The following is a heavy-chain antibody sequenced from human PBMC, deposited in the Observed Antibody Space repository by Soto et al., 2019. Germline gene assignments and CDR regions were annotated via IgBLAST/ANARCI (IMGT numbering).Heavy chain of an antibody. V-gene: IGHV3-33*01. J-gene: IGHJ4*02. CDR1: GFNFSRYA. CDR3: ARERVEGSGWYYFDA. D-gene: IGHD6-19*01. CDR2: IWNDGTNE. Sequence: QVQLVESGGGVVQPGRSLRLSCAASGFNFSRYAIHWVRQAPGKGLEWVALIWNDGTNEFYADSVEGRFSISRDNSKNTVCLHMDRLRAEDTATYYCARERVEGSGWYYFDAWGQGTLVTFSS.